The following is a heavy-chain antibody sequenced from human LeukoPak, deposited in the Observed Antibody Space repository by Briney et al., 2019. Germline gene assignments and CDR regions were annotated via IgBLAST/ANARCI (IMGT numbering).Heavy chain of an antibody. CDR1: GFTFSSHA. V-gene: IGHV3-23*01. D-gene: IGHD2-15*01. Sequence: GGSLRLSCAGSGFTFSSHAMSWVRQAPGKGLEWVSLISGSGGSPYYADSVLGRFTISRDNSKNTLYLQMNSLRAEDTAVYYCAKPLPGTHYYFDYWGQGTLVTVSS. CDR2: ISGSGGSP. J-gene: IGHJ4*02. CDR3: AKPLPGTHYYFDY.